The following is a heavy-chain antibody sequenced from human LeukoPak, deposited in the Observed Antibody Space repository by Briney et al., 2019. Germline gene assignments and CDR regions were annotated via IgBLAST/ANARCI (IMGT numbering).Heavy chain of an antibody. J-gene: IGHJ6*04. D-gene: IGHD3-10*01. CDR1: GFTFSSYE. V-gene: IGHV3-48*03. Sequence: GGSLLLSCAASGFTFSSYEMNWVRQAPGKGLEWVSYISSSGSTIYYADSGKGRFTISRDNAKNSLYLQMNSLRAEDTAVYYCARDRKVTMVRGVIHGYYYGMDVWGKGTTVTVSS. CDR2: ISSSGSTI. CDR3: ARDRKVTMVRGVIHGYYYGMDV.